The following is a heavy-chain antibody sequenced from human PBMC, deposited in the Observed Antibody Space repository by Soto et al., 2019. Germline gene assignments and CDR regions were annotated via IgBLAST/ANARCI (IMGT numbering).Heavy chain of an antibody. D-gene: IGHD2-2*01. J-gene: IGHJ5*02. CDR2: IYYSGST. Sequence: SETLSLTCTVSGGSISSYYWSWIRQPPGKGLEWIGYIYYSGSTNYNPSLKSRVTISVDTSKNQFSLKLSSVTAADTAVYYCARHPGDIVVVPAARNWFDPWGQGTLVTVSS. CDR3: ARHPGDIVVVPAARNWFDP. CDR1: GGSISSYY. V-gene: IGHV4-59*08.